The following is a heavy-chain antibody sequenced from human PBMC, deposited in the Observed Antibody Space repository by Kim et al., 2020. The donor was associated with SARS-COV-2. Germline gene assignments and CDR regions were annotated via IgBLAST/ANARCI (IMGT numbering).Heavy chain of an antibody. V-gene: IGHV3-74*01. CDR2: LNSDGSTT. CDR3: ARPYTSRWYEDDAFDV. D-gene: IGHD6-13*01. Sequence: GGSLRLSCVGSGFSFNSYWMHWVRQTPGKGLEWVSRLNSDGSTTNYAASVKGRFTISRDNAKNTLFLQMHSMRVEDTAVYFCARPYTSRWYEDDAFDVWGQRTLVTVSA. J-gene: IGHJ3*01. CDR1: GFSFNSYW.